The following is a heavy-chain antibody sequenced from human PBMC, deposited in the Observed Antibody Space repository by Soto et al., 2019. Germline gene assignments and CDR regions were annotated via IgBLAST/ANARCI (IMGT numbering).Heavy chain of an antibody. CDR1: GYTFNTFY. Sequence: GASVKVSCKASGYTFNTFYIHWVRQAPGQGLEWMGIINPSGGSTTYAQKFQGRVTMTRDTSTSTVYMELSSLRSEDTAVYYCARDRGCSGGICYRDLGYWGQGTLVTVSS. V-gene: IGHV1-46*02. J-gene: IGHJ4*02. D-gene: IGHD2-15*01. CDR3: ARDRGCSGGICYRDLGY. CDR2: INPSGGST.